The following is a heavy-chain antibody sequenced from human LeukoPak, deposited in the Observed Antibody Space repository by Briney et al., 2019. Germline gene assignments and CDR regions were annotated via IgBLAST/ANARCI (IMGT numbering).Heavy chain of an antibody. V-gene: IGHV3-74*01. D-gene: IGHD6-6*01. CDR1: GFTFSSYW. CDR2: INSDGSTT. J-gene: IGHJ4*02. Sequence: PGGSLRLSCAASGFTFSSYWMHWVRQAPGKGLVWVSRINSDGSTTGYADSVQGRFTISRDNAKNTLYLEMNSLRAEDTAVYYCARGTDGGSSLDYWGQGTLVTVSS. CDR3: ARGTDGGSSLDY.